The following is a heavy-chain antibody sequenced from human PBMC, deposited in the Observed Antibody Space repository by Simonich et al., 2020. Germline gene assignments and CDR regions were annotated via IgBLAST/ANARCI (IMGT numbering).Heavy chain of an antibody. CDR1: GGSISSYY. Sequence: QVQLQESGPGLVKPSETLSLTCTVSGGSISSYYWSWIRQPPGKGLEWIGYIYYSVSTNYNHSLKSRVTISVDTSKNQFSLKLSSVTAADTAVYYCARHDRWLQFYFDYWGQGTLVTVSS. CDR3: ARHDRWLQFYFDY. J-gene: IGHJ4*02. CDR2: IYYSVST. V-gene: IGHV4-59*08. D-gene: IGHD5-12*01.